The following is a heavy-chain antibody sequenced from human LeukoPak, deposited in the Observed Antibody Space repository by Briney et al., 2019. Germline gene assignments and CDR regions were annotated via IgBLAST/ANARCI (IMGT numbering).Heavy chain of an antibody. V-gene: IGHV4-59*11. J-gene: IGHJ4*02. CDR2: VFYGGIT. Sequence: SPSETLSPTCSVSAGSISTPYWHWIRQSPGKGLEWIGFVFYGGITNYNPSLKSRVTISLDTSKNQFSLKLTSVTAADTAVYYCASGTVFGVITPQYFHYWGQGTRVTVSS. D-gene: IGHD3-3*01. CDR1: AGSISTPY. CDR3: ASGTVFGVITPQYFHY.